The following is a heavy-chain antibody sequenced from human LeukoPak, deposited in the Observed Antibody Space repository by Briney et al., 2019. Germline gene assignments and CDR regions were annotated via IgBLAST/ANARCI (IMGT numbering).Heavy chain of an antibody. CDR2: IYTSGST. Sequence: SQTLSLTCTVSGGSISSGSYYWSWIRQPAGKGLEWIGRIYTSGSTNYNPSLKSRVTKSVDTSKNQFSLKLSSVTAADTAVYYCARGFYDFWSGWYYFDYWGQGTLVTVSS. CDR1: GGSISSGSYY. CDR3: ARGFYDFWSGWYYFDY. V-gene: IGHV4-61*02. J-gene: IGHJ4*02. D-gene: IGHD3-3*01.